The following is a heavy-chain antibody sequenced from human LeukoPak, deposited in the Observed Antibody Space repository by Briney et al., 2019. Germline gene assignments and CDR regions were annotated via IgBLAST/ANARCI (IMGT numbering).Heavy chain of an antibody. Sequence: ASVTVSCEASGYTFTSYAMHWVRQAPGQRLEWMGWINAGNGNTKYSQKFQGRVTITRDTSASTAYMELSSLRSEDTAVYYCARDPYYDILTGHFSYLDVWGKGTTVTVSS. D-gene: IGHD3-9*01. V-gene: IGHV1-3*01. CDR2: INAGNGNT. CDR1: GYTFTSYA. J-gene: IGHJ6*03. CDR3: ARDPYYDILTGHFSYLDV.